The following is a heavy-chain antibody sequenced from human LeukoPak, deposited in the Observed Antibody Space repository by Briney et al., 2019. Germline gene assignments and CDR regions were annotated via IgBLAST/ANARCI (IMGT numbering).Heavy chain of an antibody. J-gene: IGHJ3*02. CDR2: IIPIFGSA. D-gene: IGHD3-22*01. V-gene: IGHV1-69*13. Sequence: ASVKVSCKASGGTFSSYAISWVRQAPGQGLEWMGVIIPIFGSANYAQKFQGRVTITADDSTSTAYMELSSLRSEDTAVYYCAREPSRDSSAFDIWGQGTMVTVSS. CDR3: AREPSRDSSAFDI. CDR1: GGTFSSYA.